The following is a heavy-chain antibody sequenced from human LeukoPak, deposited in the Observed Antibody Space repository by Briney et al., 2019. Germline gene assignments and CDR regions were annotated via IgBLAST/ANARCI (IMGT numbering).Heavy chain of an antibody. CDR3: ARGMNSGSYFASDY. J-gene: IGHJ4*02. CDR2: INWNGGST. CDR1: GFTFDDYG. D-gene: IGHD1-26*01. V-gene: IGHV3-20*04. Sequence: GGSLRPSCAASGFTFDDYGMSWVRQAPGKGLEWVSGINWNGGSTGYADSVKGRFTISRDNAKNSLYPQMNSLRAEDTALYYCARGMNSGSYFASDYWGQGTLVTVSS.